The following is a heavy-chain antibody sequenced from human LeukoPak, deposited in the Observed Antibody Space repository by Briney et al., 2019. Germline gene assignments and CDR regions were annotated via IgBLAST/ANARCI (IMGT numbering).Heavy chain of an antibody. J-gene: IGHJ4*02. Sequence: PGGSLRLPCAASGFTFSSYSMNWVRQAPGKGLEWVSSISSSSSYIYYADSVKGRFTISRDNAKNSLYLQMNSLRAEDTAVYYCARDLIGGSGSYHPLDYWGQGTLVTVSS. V-gene: IGHV3-21*01. D-gene: IGHD3-10*01. CDR2: ISSSSSYI. CDR1: GFTFSSYS. CDR3: ARDLIGGSGSYHPLDY.